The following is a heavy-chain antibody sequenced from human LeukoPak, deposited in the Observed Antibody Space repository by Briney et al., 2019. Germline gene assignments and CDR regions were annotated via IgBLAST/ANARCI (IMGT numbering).Heavy chain of an antibody. V-gene: IGHV1-2*02. CDR1: GYTFIAYY. CDR3: ARDYYDNSGRKRAFDI. D-gene: IGHD3-22*01. Sequence: ASVKVSCKASGYTFIAYYMHWVRQAPGQGLEWMGRIDPDSGVTSYAQKFQGRVTMTRDTSISTAYMELTRLRSDNTDVYYCARDYYDNSGRKRAFDIWGQGTVVIVSS. CDR2: IDPDSGVT. J-gene: IGHJ3*02.